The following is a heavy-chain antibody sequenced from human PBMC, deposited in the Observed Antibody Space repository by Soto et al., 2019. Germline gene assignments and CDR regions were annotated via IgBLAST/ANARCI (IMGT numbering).Heavy chain of an antibody. CDR2: IYSGGST. Sequence: EGSLRLSCAASGFTVSSNYMSWVRQAPGKGLEWVSVIYSGGSTYYADSVKGRFTISRDNSKNTLYLQMNSLRAEDTAVYYCGIEYSSSSEVWGIHYYYYGMDVWGQGTTVTVSS. D-gene: IGHD6-6*01. CDR3: GIEYSSSSEVWGIHYYYYGMDV. CDR1: GFTVSSNY. V-gene: IGHV3-53*01. J-gene: IGHJ6*02.